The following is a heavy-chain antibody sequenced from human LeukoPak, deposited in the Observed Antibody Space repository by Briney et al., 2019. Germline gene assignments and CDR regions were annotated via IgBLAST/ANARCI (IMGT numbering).Heavy chain of an antibody. J-gene: IGHJ4*02. V-gene: IGHV3-21*04. CDR1: GFTFSIYS. CDR3: AKGGIIVATNYFDY. D-gene: IGHD5-12*01. Sequence: GGSLRLSCAASGFTFSIYSMNWVRQAPGKGLEWVSSISSSSSYIYYADSVKGRFTISRDNAKNSLYLQMNSLRAEDTALYYCAKGGIIVATNYFDYWGQGTLVTVSS. CDR2: ISSSSSYI.